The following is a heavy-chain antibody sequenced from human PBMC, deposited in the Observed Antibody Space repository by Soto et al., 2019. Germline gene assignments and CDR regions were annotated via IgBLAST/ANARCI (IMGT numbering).Heavy chain of an antibody. CDR1: GFTFSSCS. Sequence: WSLRLSCAASGFTFSSCSMNWVRHAPGKGLEWVSSISSSSSYIYYADSVKGRFTISRDNAKNSLYLQMNSLRAEDTAVYYCARESSSWPTDYWGQGTLVTVSS. J-gene: IGHJ4*02. V-gene: IGHV3-21*01. D-gene: IGHD6-6*01. CDR3: ARESSSWPTDY. CDR2: ISSSSSYI.